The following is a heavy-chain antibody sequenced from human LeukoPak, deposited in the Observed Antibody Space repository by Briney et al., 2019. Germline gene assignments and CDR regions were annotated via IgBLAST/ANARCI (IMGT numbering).Heavy chain of an antibody. CDR1: GFNFGDYG. CDR2: IRRKANDGTT. V-gene: IGHV3-49*04. Sequence: AGGSLRLSCTASGFNFGDYGLSWVRQAPGKGLEWIGFIRRKANDGTTEYAASVKGRFTISRDDSKTIAYLQMNGLQTEDTALYYCTRADGDYDHRFFDYQGQGTQVIVSS. CDR3: TRADGDYDHRFFDY. D-gene: IGHD4-17*01. J-gene: IGHJ4*02.